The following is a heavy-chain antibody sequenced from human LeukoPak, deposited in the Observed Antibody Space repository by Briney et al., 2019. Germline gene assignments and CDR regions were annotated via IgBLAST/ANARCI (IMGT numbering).Heavy chain of an antibody. CDR1: GHTSTTYA. V-gene: IGHV1-3*01. Sequence: ASVKVSCKASGHTSTTYAIHWVRQAPGQGLEWMGWINAGNGNIKYSQKFQGRVTITGDTSASTAYMELSSLRSEDTAVYYCARGYCSSTSCYMDVWGQGATVT. D-gene: IGHD2-2*01. J-gene: IGHJ6*02. CDR3: ARGYCSSTSCYMDV. CDR2: INAGNGNI.